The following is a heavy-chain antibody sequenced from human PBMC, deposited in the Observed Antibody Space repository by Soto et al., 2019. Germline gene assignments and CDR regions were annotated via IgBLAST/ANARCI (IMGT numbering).Heavy chain of an antibody. CDR3: ARSVIVVVVAADLYYYGMDV. D-gene: IGHD2-15*01. J-gene: IGHJ6*02. V-gene: IGHV1-69*12. CDR2: IIPIFGTA. CDR1: GGTFSSYA. Sequence: QVQLVQSGAEVKKPGSSVKVSCKASGGTFSSYAISWVRQAPGQGLEWMGGIIPIFGTANYAQKFQGRVTITADESTSTXYXXLSSVRSEDTAVYYCARSVIVVVVAADLYYYGMDVWGQGTTVTVSS.